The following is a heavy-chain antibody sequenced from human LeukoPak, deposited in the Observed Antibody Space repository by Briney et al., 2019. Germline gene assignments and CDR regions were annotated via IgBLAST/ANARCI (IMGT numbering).Heavy chain of an antibody. CDR3: ARSWAAKWELPGQFDS. V-gene: IGHV4-4*07. Sequence: SETLSLTCSVSGGFMNNYYWNWIRQSPKKGLEWIGFVFSGGTTNFNPSFRSRLTMSIDTSTNQFSLTLTSMTAADTAVYFCARSWAAKWELPGQFDSWGQGRLVTVSS. CDR1: GGFMNNYY. J-gene: IGHJ5*01. D-gene: IGHD1-26*01. CDR2: VFSGGTT.